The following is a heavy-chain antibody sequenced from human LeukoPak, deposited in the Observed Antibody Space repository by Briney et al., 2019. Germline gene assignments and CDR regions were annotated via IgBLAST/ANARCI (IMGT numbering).Heavy chain of an antibody. CDR2: ISGSGGST. CDR3: AKSLGTIRFLEWLPCDY. CDR1: GFTFDDYA. V-gene: IGHV3-23*01. D-gene: IGHD3-3*01. Sequence: GGSLRLSCAASGFTFDDYAMHWVRHTPGKGLEWVSAISGSGGSTYNADSVKGRFTISRDNSKNTLYLQMNSLRAEDTAVYYCAKSLGTIRFLEWLPCDYWGQGTLVTVSS. J-gene: IGHJ4*02.